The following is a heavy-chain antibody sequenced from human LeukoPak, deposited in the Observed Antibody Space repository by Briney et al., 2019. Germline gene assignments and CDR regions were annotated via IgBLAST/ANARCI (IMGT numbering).Heavy chain of an antibody. D-gene: IGHD3-22*01. V-gene: IGHV3-23*01. Sequence: PGGSLSLSCAASGFTFSSYAMSWVRQAPGKGLEWVSAISGSGGSTYYADSVKGRFTISRDNSKNTLYLQMNSLRAEDTAVYYCAKEKYYYDSSGYYAYWGQGTLVTVSS. CDR1: GFTFSSYA. CDR2: ISGSGGST. CDR3: AKEKYYYDSSGYYAY. J-gene: IGHJ4*02.